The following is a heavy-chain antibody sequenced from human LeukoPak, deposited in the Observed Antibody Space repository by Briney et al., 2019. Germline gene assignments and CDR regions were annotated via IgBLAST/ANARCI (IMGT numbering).Heavy chain of an antibody. V-gene: IGHV1-18*01. Sequence: ASVKVSCKASGYTFTSYGVSWVRRAPGHGREGWRWISGYNGNTKYAQKLQGRVTMTTDTSTSTAYMEVRSLRSDDTAVYYCARGLRYADYLAPLDYWGQGTLVTVSS. D-gene: IGHD3-9*01. CDR1: GYTFTSYG. CDR2: ISGYNGNT. CDR3: ARGLRYADYLAPLDY. J-gene: IGHJ4*02.